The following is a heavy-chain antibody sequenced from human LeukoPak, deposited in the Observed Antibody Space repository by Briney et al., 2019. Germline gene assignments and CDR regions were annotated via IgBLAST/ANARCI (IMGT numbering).Heavy chain of an antibody. V-gene: IGHV3-21*01. CDR1: GFTFSSYS. J-gene: IGHJ4*02. D-gene: IGHD5-18*01. CDR3: AREGGDSYGPNPLDY. CDR2: ISSSSSYI. Sequence: PGGSLRLSCAASGFTFSSYSINWVRQAPGKGLEWVSSISSSSSYIYYADSVKGRFTISRDNAKNSLYLQMNSLRAEDTAVYYCAREGGDSYGPNPLDYWGQGTLVTVSS.